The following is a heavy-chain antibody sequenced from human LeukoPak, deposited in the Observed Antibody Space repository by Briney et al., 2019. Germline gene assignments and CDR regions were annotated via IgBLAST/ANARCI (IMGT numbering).Heavy chain of an antibody. V-gene: IGHV4-30-4*01. J-gene: IGHJ4*02. CDR3: ASTFLGYCSTTSCYEADY. Sequence: SETLSLTCTVSGGSISGGDYYWSWIRQPPGKGLEWIGYIYYSGSTYYNPSLKSRVTISVDTSKNQFSLKLSSVTAADTAVYYCASTFLGYCSTTSCYEADYWGQGTLVTVSS. CDR2: IYYSGST. D-gene: IGHD2-2*01. CDR1: GGSISGGDYY.